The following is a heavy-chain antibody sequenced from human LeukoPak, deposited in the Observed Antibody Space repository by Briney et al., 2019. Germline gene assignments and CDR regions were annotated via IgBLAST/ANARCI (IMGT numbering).Heavy chain of an antibody. CDR3: AKDATEYGDSHFDF. J-gene: IGHJ4*02. CDR1: GFTFTHFG. D-gene: IGHD4-17*01. V-gene: IGHV3-30*02. CDR2: ISSGGSDT. Sequence: PGGSLRLSCAASGFTFTHFGMHWVRLPPGKGPEWVAFISSGGSDTYYADSAKGRFTISRDNSRNTVYLHMNRLGAEDTAVYYCAKDATEYGDSHFDFWGQGTLVTVSS.